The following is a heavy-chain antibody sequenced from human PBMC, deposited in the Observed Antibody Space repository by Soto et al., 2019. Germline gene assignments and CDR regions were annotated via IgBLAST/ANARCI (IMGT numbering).Heavy chain of an antibody. Sequence: GASVKVSCKASGGTFSSYAISWVRQAPGQGLEWMGGIIPIFGTANYAQKFQGRVTITADESTSTAYMELSSLRSEDTAVYYCARETAAGTPATPSNFDYWGQGTLVTVSS. CDR3: ARETAAGTPATPSNFDY. J-gene: IGHJ4*02. V-gene: IGHV1-69*13. D-gene: IGHD6-13*01. CDR1: GGTFSSYA. CDR2: IIPIFGTA.